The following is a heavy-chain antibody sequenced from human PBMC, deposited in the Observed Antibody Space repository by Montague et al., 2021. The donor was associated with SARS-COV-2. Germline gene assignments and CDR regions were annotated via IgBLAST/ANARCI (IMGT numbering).Heavy chain of an antibody. V-gene: IGHV4-59*02. CDR3: ARGLGYTSMFRFFDY. J-gene: IGHJ4*01. CDR1: GGSASGYY. D-gene: IGHD2-2*02. Sequence: ETLSLTCALSGGSASGYYWAWIRQPPGKGLEWIGYMYYTGTSNYNPSLKSRVSMSIDTSKNHFSLNLTSVAAADTGVYYCARGLGYTSMFRFFDYWGHGAQVTVSS. CDR2: MYYTGTS.